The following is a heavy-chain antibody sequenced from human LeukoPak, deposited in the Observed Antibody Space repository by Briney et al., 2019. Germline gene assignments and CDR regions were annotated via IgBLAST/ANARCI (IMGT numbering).Heavy chain of an antibody. CDR2: IYYSGST. CDR1: GGSISSGGYY. J-gene: IGHJ6*04. CDR3: ARALGYCSGGSCYKGGYYYYGMDV. D-gene: IGHD2-15*01. Sequence: SQTLSLTCTVSGGSISSGGYYWSWIRQHPGKGLEWIGYIYYSGSTYYNPSLKSRVTISVDTSKNQFSLKLSSVTAVDTAVYYCARALGYCSGGSCYKGGYYYYGMDVWGKGTTVTVSS. V-gene: IGHV4-31*03.